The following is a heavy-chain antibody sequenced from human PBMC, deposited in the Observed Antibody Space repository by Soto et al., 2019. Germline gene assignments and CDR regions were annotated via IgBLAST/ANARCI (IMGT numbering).Heavy chain of an antibody. V-gene: IGHV3-23*01. D-gene: IGHD5-18*01. CDR3: AKVIYSYGYYFDY. CDR2: ISGSGGST. Sequence: GGSLRLSCAASGFTFGSYAMSWVRQAPGKGLEWVSAISGSGGSTYYADSVKGRFTISRDNSKNTLYLQMNSLRAEDTAVYYCAKVIYSYGYYFDYWGQGTLVTAPQ. CDR1: GFTFGSYA. J-gene: IGHJ4*02.